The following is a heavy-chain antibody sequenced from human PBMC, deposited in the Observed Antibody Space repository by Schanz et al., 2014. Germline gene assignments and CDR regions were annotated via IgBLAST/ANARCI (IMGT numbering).Heavy chain of an antibody. CDR3: AKDLEPQCGGDCPLT. J-gene: IGHJ4*02. Sequence: QVQLVESGGGVVQPGGSLRLSCTVSGFTFRTYAVHWVRQAPGMGLEWVAAISHDGSKEFYIDSVKGRFTISRDNSKNTLYLQMSSLRGEDTAVYYCAKDLEPQCGGDCPLTWGQGTLVTVSS. CDR2: ISHDGSKE. D-gene: IGHD2-21*02. V-gene: IGHV3-30*04. CDR1: GFTFRTYA.